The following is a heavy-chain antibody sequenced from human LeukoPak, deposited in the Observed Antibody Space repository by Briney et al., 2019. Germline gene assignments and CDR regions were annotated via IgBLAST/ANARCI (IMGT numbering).Heavy chain of an antibody. CDR2: IYYSGST. J-gene: IGHJ3*02. D-gene: IGHD3-22*01. CDR3: ARAFGYYDSSGRDAFDI. Sequence: SETLSLTCTVSGGSISSSSYYWGWIRQPPGKGLEWIGSIYYSGSTYYNPSLESRVTISVDTSKNQFSLKLSSVTAADTAVYYCARAFGYYDSSGRDAFDIWGQGTMVTVSS. V-gene: IGHV4-39*07. CDR1: GGSISSSSYY.